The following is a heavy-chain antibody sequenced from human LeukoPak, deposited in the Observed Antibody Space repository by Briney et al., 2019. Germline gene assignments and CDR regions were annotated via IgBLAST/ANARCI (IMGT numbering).Heavy chain of an antibody. J-gene: IGHJ4*02. Sequence: ASVKVSCKASGYTFTNYGITWVRQAPGQGLEWMAWISAYNGDTGYAQKLHGRVTMTTDTSTSTAYMELRSLRSDDTAVYYCARSSGWKYNIDYWGQGTLVTVSS. CDR1: GYTFTNYG. CDR3: ARSSGWKYNIDY. CDR2: ISAYNGDT. D-gene: IGHD6-19*01. V-gene: IGHV1-18*01.